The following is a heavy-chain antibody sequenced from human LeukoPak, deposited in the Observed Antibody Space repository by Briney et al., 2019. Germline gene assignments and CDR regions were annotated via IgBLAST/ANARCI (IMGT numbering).Heavy chain of an antibody. J-gene: IGHJ4*02. CDR1: GFTFSNYV. D-gene: IGHD3-16*02. Sequence: GGSLRLSCAVSGFTFSNYVMSWVRQAPGKGLEWVSAINTRGDNTYYADSVKGRFTISRDNSKNTLYLQMNSLRDEDTAVYYCAKDRPHRGAPLSYFDYWGQGTLVTVSS. CDR3: AKDRPHRGAPLSYFDY. CDR2: INTRGDNT. V-gene: IGHV3-23*01.